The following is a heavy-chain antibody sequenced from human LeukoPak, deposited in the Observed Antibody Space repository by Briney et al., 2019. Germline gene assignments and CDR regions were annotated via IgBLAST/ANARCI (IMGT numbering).Heavy chain of an antibody. J-gene: IGHJ5*02. V-gene: IGHV4-39*01. D-gene: IGHD3-22*01. Sequence: SETLSLTCTVSGGSLSSSSYYWGWIRQPPGKGLEWIGRIYYSGSTYYNPSLKSRVTISVDTSKNQFSLKLSSVTAADTAVYYCARRVVITALGSGWCDPWGQGTLVTVSS. CDR1: GGSLSSSSYY. CDR3: ARRVVITALGSGWCDP. CDR2: IYYSGST.